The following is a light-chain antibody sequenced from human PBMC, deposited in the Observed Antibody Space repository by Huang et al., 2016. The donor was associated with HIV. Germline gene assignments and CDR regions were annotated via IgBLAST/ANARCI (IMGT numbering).Light chain of an antibody. J-gene: IGKJ4*01. V-gene: IGKV3-20*01. CDR3: QQYGNSPLT. Sequence: ETVLTQSPGILSLSPGERATLSCRASQRVSTDYLAWYQQKPGQAPRLLIHGATVRATGIPDRFGCSGSGTDVTLTINRLEPEDFALYYCQQYGNSPLTFGGGTEVEIK. CDR1: QRVSTDY. CDR2: GAT.